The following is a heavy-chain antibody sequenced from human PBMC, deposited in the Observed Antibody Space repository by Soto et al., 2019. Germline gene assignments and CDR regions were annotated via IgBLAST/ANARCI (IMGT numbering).Heavy chain of an antibody. J-gene: IGHJ4*02. CDR1: GFDFEDYT. Sequence: GSLRLSCVASGFDFEDYTMHLVRQPPGKGLECVSRISYDGDDTYYADSVRGRFTMSRDNSKNSLFLLMNNLTPEDTAVYYCAKDEAYYFDHWGQGTLVTVSS. CDR3: AKDEAYYFDH. V-gene: IGHV3-43*01. CDR2: ISYDGDDT.